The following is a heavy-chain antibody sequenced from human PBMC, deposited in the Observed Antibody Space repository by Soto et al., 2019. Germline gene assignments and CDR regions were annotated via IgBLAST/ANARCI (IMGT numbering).Heavy chain of an antibody. J-gene: IGHJ5*02. CDR3: ARDKRHSGYDLPWFDP. CDR1: GFTFSSYG. CDR2: IWYDGSNK. V-gene: IGHV3-33*01. D-gene: IGHD5-12*01. Sequence: GGSLRLSCAASGFTFSSYGMHWVRQAPGKGLEWVAVIWYDGSNKYYADSVKGRFTISRDNSKNTLYLQMNSLRAEDTAVYYCARDKRHSGYDLPWFDPWGQGTLVTVSS.